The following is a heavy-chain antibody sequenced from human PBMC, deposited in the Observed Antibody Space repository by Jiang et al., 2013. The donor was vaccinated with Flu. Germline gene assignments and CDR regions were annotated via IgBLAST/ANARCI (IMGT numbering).Heavy chain of an antibody. CDR2: TYFRARWFN. Sequence: QTLSLTCAISGDFVSTGSATWHWLRESPARGLEWLGRTYFRARWFNDYGPSVRGRININPETSKNQFSLHLKSVTPEDTAVYYCARGVSSPSGYLGSWGQGILVIVSS. V-gene: IGHV6-1*01. CDR3: ARGVSSPSGYLGS. CDR1: GDFVSTGSAT. J-gene: IGHJ5*02. D-gene: IGHD2-15*01.